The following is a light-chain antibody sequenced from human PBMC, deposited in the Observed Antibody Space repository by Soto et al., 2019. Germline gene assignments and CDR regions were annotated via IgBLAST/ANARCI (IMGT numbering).Light chain of an antibody. V-gene: IGKV3-20*01. Sequence: EIVLTQSPGTLSLSPGERATLSCRASQSVNSRLAWYQQKPGQAPRLLISGAYSRATGIPDRFSGSGSATDFTLTISRLEPEDFALYYCKQYSSSPITFGQGTRLEIK. CDR3: KQYSSSPIT. CDR1: QSVNSR. CDR2: GAY. J-gene: IGKJ5*01.